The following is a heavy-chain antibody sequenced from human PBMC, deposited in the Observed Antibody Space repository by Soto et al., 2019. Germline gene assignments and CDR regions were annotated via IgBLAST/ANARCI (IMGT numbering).Heavy chain of an antibody. CDR1: GYTFTSYD. J-gene: IGHJ3*02. Sequence: QVQLVQSGAEVKKPGASVKVSCKASGYTFTSYDINWVRQANGQGLEWKGWMNPNSGNTGYAQKCQGRATMTRNTSITTANMELSSLRSEDTAVYYCARGINYYDSGDDAFDIWGQGTMVTVSS. CDR3: ARGINYYDSGDDAFDI. D-gene: IGHD3-10*01. CDR2: MNPNSGNT. V-gene: IGHV1-8*01.